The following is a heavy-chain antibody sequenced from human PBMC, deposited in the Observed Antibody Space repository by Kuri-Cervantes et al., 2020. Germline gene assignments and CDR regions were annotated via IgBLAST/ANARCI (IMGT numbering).Heavy chain of an antibody. Sequence: SETLSLTCTVAGGSISSSSDYWGWIRQPPGKGLEWVGRSYHSGSTYYNPSLKSRVTISVDTSKNQFSLKLCSVTAEDTGVYYCARRNQLVRSGGEFDFWGQGTLVTVSS. J-gene: IGHJ4*02. D-gene: IGHD6-6*01. CDR1: GGSISSSSDY. V-gene: IGHV4-39*07. CDR2: SYHSGST. CDR3: ARRNQLVRSGGEFDF.